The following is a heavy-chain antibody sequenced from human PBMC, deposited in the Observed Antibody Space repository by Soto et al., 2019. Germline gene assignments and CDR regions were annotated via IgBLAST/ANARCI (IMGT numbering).Heavy chain of an antibody. J-gene: IGHJ3*01. CDR1: GFSLSADGVG. CDR2: IYWDDDQ. V-gene: IGHV2-5*02. CDR3: AHAYGGTSWPNDAFDV. D-gene: IGHD2-2*01. Sequence: QITLKESGPTLVKPTQTLTLTCTFSGFSLSADGVGVGWIRQPPGKALEWLALIYWDDDQRYSPSLKTRLTITKDTSKNQVVLTMTDMDPVDTATYYCAHAYGGTSWPNDAFDVWGQGTVVPVSS.